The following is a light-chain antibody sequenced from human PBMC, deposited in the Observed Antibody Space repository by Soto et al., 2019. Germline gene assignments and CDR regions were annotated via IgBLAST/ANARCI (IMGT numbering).Light chain of an antibody. CDR3: QQRSNWPPLT. CDR1: QSVGSY. V-gene: IGKV3-11*01. Sequence: EIVLTQSPATLSLSPGERATLSCRASQSVGSYLAWYQKKPGQAPRHLIYDASNRATGIPARFSGSGSGTDFTLTISRLEPEDFAIYYCQQRSNWPPLTFGGGTRVEIK. CDR2: DAS. J-gene: IGKJ4*01.